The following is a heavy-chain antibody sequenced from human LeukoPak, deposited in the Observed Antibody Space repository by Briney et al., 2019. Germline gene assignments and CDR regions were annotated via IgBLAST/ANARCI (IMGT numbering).Heavy chain of an antibody. Sequence: SQTLSLTCAISGDSVSANSAAWNWIRQSPSRGLEWLGRTYYRSKWYNDYAVSMKSRITINPDTSKDQFSLQLNSVTPEDTAVYYCARDAGSGWSSFDYWGQGTLVTVSS. J-gene: IGHJ4*02. CDR2: TYYRSKWYN. V-gene: IGHV6-1*01. CDR1: GDSVSANSAA. CDR3: ARDAGSGWSSFDY. D-gene: IGHD6-19*01.